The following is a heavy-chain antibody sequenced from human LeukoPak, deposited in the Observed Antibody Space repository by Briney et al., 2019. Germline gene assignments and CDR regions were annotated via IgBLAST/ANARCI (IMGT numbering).Heavy chain of an antibody. V-gene: IGHV3-23*01. CDR2: ISGSGGST. D-gene: IGHD4-17*01. CDR1: GFTFSSYA. Sequence: GGSLRLSCAASGFTFSSYAMSWVRQAPGKGLEWVSAISGSGGSTYYADSVKGRFTISRDNSKNTLYLQMNSLRAEDTAVYYCAKVPQPAHYGDYLRDAFDIWGRGTMVTVSS. CDR3: AKVPQPAHYGDYLRDAFDI. J-gene: IGHJ3*02.